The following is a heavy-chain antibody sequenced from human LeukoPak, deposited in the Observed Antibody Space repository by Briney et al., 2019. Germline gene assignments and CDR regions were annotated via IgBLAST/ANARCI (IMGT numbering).Heavy chain of an antibody. Sequence: GESLKISCKGSGYIFTTYWIGWVRQMPGKGLEWMGIIYPGDSDTRYSPSFQDQVTISADKSISTAYLQWSSLKASDTAIYYCARSGANYDSSGYYYPDAFDIWGQGTMVTVSS. CDR3: ARSGANYDSSGYYYPDAFDI. D-gene: IGHD3-22*01. J-gene: IGHJ3*02. V-gene: IGHV5-51*01. CDR1: GYIFTTYW. CDR2: IYPGDSDT.